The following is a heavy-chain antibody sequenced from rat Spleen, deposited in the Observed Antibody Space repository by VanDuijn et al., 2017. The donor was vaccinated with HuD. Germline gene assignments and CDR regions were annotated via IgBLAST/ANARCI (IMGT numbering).Heavy chain of an antibody. V-gene: IGHV5S13*01. Sequence: EVQLVESGGGLVQPGRSLKLSCAASGFTYSNYVMAWVRQAPTKGLGWVASISTGGGNTYYRDSVKGRFTISRDNAKNTLYLQMDSLRSEDTATYYCAKDMSYYGYDYWYFDFWGPGTMVTVSS. CDR2: ISTGGGNT. D-gene: IGHD1-7*01. CDR1: GFTYSNYV. CDR3: AKDMSYYGYDYWYFDF. J-gene: IGHJ1*01.